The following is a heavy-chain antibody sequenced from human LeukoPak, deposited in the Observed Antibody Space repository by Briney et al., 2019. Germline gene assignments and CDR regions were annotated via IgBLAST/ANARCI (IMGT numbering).Heavy chain of an antibody. CDR1: GFTFSGYW. J-gene: IGHJ4*02. CDR3: ARGGSSGWSIHIDY. CDR2: IKQDGSER. D-gene: IGHD6-19*01. Sequence: GGSLRLSCAASGFTFSGYWMTWVRQAPGKGLEWVANIKQDGSERYYVDSVKGRFTVSRDNGKNSLYLQMDSLRAEDTAVYYCARGGSSGWSIHIDYWGQGTLVTVSS. V-gene: IGHV3-7*01.